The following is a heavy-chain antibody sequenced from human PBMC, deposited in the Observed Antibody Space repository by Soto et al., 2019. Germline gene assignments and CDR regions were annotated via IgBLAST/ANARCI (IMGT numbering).Heavy chain of an antibody. Sequence: SETLSLTCTVSGGSISPYYWSWIRQPPGKGLEWIGYIYYTGNTNYNPSLRSRVTIAVDSSRNQFALKLRSVTAADTAVYYWARDRWFDTWGQGTLVTVSS. V-gene: IGHV4-59*12. J-gene: IGHJ5*02. CDR1: GGSISPYY. CDR2: IYYTGNT. CDR3: ARDRWFDT.